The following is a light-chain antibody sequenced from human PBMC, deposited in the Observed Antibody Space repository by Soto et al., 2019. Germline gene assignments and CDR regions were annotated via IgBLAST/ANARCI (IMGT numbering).Light chain of an antibody. CDR3: QQYGGSPPIT. CDR1: ERLSSVY. J-gene: IGKJ5*01. Sequence: VLKQSQRTLSLSAGGIATVACSASERLSSVYLAWYQQRPGQPPRLLIYGASNRATGIPDRFSGSGSGTALTLIILRLQPEDVAIYYCQQYGGSPPITFTQGTRLEIK. CDR2: GAS. V-gene: IGKV3-20*01.